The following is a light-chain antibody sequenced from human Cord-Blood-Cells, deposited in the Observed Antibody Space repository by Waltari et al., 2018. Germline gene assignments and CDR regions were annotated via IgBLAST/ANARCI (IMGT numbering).Light chain of an antibody. V-gene: IGLV2-14*01. J-gene: IGLJ2*01. CDR1: SSDVGGYNY. CDR3: SSYTSSSTFVV. CDR2: DVS. Sequence: QSALTQPASVSGSPGQSITISCTGTSSDVGGYNYVSWYQQHPGKAPKLMIYDVSKRPCAVSIRFSCSKSGNTASLTLSGLQAEDEADYYCSSYTSSSTFVVFGGGTKLTVL.